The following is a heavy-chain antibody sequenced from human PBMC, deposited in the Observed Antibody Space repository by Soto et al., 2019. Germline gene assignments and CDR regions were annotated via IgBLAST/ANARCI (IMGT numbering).Heavy chain of an antibody. Sequence: KESGPTLVKPTQTLTLTCTFSGFSLSTSGVGVGWIRQPPGKALEWLALIYWDDDKRYSPSLKSRLTITKDTSKNQVVLTMXXXXXXXXXXXXXXXXXXXXNFDYWGQGTLVTVSS. CDR1: GFSLSTSGVG. V-gene: IGHV2-5*02. J-gene: IGHJ4*02. CDR3: XXXXXXXNFDY. CDR2: IYWDDDK.